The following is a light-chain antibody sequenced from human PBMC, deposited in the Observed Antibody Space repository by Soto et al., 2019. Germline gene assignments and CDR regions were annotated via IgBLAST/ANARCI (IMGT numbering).Light chain of an antibody. Sequence: DIQMTQSPSSLSSSRGDIFTITCGASQTISRYLNWYQQKPGTAPKLLIYASPTLQSGVPARFSGRGSGTDFTLTISSLQPEDFAHYYCQQTYSNLWTFGQGTKVDI. V-gene: IGKV1-39*01. CDR3: QQTYSNLWT. CDR2: ASP. J-gene: IGKJ1*01. CDR1: QTISRY.